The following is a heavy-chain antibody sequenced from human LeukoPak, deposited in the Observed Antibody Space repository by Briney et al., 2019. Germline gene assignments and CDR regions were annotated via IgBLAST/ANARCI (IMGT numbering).Heavy chain of an antibody. CDR1: GYNLTGDY. CDR2: MNPNSGGR. D-gene: IGHD3-10*01. CDR3: ARGGLLWFGELLYERDFLDF. Sequence: ASVRVSCKASGYNLTGDYMVWVRQAPGQGPEGMGWMNPNSGGRDCASKFQGRVTMTGDTSISIAYLALSRLTSDDTAVYFCARGGLLWFGELLYERDFLDFWGQGTLVTVST. V-gene: IGHV1-2*02. J-gene: IGHJ4*02.